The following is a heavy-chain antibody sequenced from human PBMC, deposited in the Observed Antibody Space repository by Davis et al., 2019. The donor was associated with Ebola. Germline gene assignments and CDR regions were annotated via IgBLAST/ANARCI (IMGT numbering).Heavy chain of an antibody. CDR3: ARVAAENWYFDL. Sequence: PGGSLRLSCAASGFTFSSYWMHWVRHAPGKGLVWVSRINSDGSSTSYADSVKGRFTISRDNAKNTLYLQMNSLRAEDTAVYYCARVAAENWYFDLWGRGTLVTVSS. J-gene: IGHJ2*01. CDR1: GFTFSSYW. D-gene: IGHD6-13*01. V-gene: IGHV3-74*01. CDR2: INSDGSST.